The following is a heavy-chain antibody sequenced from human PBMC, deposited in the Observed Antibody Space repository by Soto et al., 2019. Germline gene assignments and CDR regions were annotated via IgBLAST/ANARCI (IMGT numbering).Heavy chain of an antibody. CDR2: IDWDDDK. D-gene: IGHD3-16*01. CDR3: ARGIMITFGGDTPYFDY. Sequence: SGPTLVNPTQTLTLTCTFSGFSLSTSGMCVSWIRQPPGKALEWLARIDWDDDKYYSTSLKTRLTISKDTSKNQVVLTMTNMDPVDTATYYCARGIMITFGGDTPYFDYWGQGTLVTVSS. V-gene: IGHV2-70*11. J-gene: IGHJ4*02. CDR1: GFSLSTSGMC.